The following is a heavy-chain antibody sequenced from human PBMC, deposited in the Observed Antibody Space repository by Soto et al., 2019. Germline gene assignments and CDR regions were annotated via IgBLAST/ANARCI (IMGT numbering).Heavy chain of an antibody. J-gene: IGHJ4*02. CDR2: IYYSGST. D-gene: IGHD1-1*01. CDR3: ARVYNWNYSL. V-gene: IGHV4-31*03. CDR1: GGSISSGGYY. Sequence: SETLSLTCTVSGGSISSGGYYWSWIRQHPGKGLEWIGYIYYSGSTYYNPSLKSRVTISVDTSKNQFSLKLSSVTAADTAVYYCARVYNWNYSLWGQGTRVTVSS.